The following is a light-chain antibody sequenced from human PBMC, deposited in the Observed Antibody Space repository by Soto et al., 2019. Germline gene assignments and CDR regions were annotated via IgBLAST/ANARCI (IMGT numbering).Light chain of an antibody. CDR2: GAS. CDR3: QQYGSSLG. V-gene: IGKV3-20*01. CDR1: QSVTSSY. J-gene: IGKJ3*01. Sequence: ETVLTQSPGTLSLSPGERATLSCRPSQSVTSSYLAWYQQKPGQAPRLLIYGASRRAAGIPDRFSGSGSGTDFTLTISRLEPEDFAVYYCQQYGSSLGFGPGTKVDIK.